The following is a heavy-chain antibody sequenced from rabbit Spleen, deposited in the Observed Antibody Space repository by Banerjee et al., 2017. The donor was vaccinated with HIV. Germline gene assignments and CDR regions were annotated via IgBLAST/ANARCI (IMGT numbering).Heavy chain of an antibody. J-gene: IGHJ4*01. CDR3: ARDVAGYAGSGDDNL. Sequence: HLEESGGGLVQPGGSMKLCCAASGFIISSYYWNWVRQAPGKGLEWIGYIDPVFGITYYANWVNGRFSIPRENAQNTVFLQMTSLTAAATATYFCARDVAGYAGSGDDNLWGPGTLVTVS. D-gene: IGHD4-2*01. CDR2: IDPVFGIT. CDR1: GFIISSYY. V-gene: IGHV1S7*01.